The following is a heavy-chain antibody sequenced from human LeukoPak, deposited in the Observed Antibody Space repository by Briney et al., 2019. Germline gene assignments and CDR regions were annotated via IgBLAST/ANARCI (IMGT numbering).Heavy chain of an antibody. Sequence: SETLSLTCTVSGGSISSSYHYWGWIRQPPGKGLEWIASVFYSGSTYYNPSLKSRVTISVDTSKNHFSLKLRSVTAADTAVYYCARTVLRSPPYHYYYMDVWGKGTTVIVSS. CDR2: VFYSGST. CDR1: GGSISSSYHY. D-gene: IGHD3-3*01. V-gene: IGHV4-39*07. J-gene: IGHJ6*03. CDR3: ARTVLRSPPYHYYYMDV.